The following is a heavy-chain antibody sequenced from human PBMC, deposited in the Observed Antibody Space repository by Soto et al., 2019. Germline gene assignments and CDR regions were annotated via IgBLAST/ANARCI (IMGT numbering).Heavy chain of an antibody. V-gene: IGHV3-15*01. Sequence: GGSLRLSCAASGFTFTNAWMSWVRQAPGRGLEWVGRIKTKTDGGTADYAAPVKGRFTISRDDSKSTLYLQMNSLKTEDTAVYYCTTGVRASSGPMRFSYYYGMHVWGQGTTVTVSS. D-gene: IGHD3-22*01. CDR1: GFTFTNAW. CDR2: IKTKTDGGTA. CDR3: TTGVRASSGPMRFSYYYGMHV. J-gene: IGHJ6*02.